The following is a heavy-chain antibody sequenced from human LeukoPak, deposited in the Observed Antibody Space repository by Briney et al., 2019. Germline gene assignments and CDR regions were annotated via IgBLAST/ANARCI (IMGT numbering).Heavy chain of an antibody. CDR3: ARVPHCSGGSCYGHFDY. CDR1: GYTFTGYY. CDR2: ISAYNGNT. V-gene: IGHV1-18*04. J-gene: IGHJ4*02. Sequence: ASVKVSCKASGYTFTGYYMHWVRQAPGQGLEWMGWISAYNGNTNYAQKLQGRVTMTTDTSTSTAYMELRSLRSDDTAVYYCARVPHCSGGSCYGHFDYWGQGTLVTVSS. D-gene: IGHD2-15*01.